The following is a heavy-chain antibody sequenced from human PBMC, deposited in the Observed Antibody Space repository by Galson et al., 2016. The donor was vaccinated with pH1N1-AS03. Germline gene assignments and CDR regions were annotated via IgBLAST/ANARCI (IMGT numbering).Heavy chain of an antibody. CDR3: ARDRTVVAASIIYYYGMDV. CDR1: GFTFGSHW. CDR2: INKDGNEK. D-gene: IGHD2-2*01. V-gene: IGHV3-7*03. J-gene: IGHJ6*02. Sequence: SLRLSCAVSGFTFGSHWMSWVRQAPGKGLEWVANINKDGNEKYYVDSAKGRSTISRENAKNSLYLQMNSLRAEETAVYYCARDRTVVAASIIYYYGMDVWGQGTTVTVSS.